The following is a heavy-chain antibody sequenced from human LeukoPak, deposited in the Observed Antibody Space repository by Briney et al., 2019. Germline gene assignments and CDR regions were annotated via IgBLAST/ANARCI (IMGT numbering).Heavy chain of an antibody. V-gene: IGHV4-59*01. CDR3: GSFPPARAGTVDY. D-gene: IGHD6-19*01. Sequence: PSETLSLTCTVSGGSISSYYWSWIRQPPGKGLEWIGYSFYNGRTNYNPSLKSRVSISVDTSKNQFSLNLISVTAADTAVYYCGSFPPARAGTVDYWGRGTTVTVSS. CDR1: GGSISSYY. CDR2: SFYNGRT. J-gene: IGHJ4*03.